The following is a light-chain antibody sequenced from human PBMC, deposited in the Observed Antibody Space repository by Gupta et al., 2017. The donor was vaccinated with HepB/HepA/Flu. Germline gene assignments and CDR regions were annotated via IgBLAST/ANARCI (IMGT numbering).Light chain of an antibody. V-gene: IGKV3-15*01. CDR2: DAS. Sequence: ERVMTQSPATLSVSPGERATLSCRASQSVSIHLAWYQQKPGQAPRLLIYDASTRATGIPARFSGSGSGTEFTLSISSLQSEDFAVYYCQQYNDRPRTFGQGTKVEVK. CDR1: QSVSIH. J-gene: IGKJ1*01. CDR3: QQYNDRPRT.